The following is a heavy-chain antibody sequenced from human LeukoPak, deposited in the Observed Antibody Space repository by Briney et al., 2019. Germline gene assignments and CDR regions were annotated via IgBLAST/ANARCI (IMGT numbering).Heavy chain of an antibody. D-gene: IGHD3-9*01. J-gene: IGHJ4*02. Sequence: PSETLSLTCTVSGGSISSYYWSWIRQPAGKGLEWIGRIYTSGSTNYNPSLKSRVTMSVDTSKNQFSLKLSSVTAADTAVYYCARESSYDILTGYYIEGYFDYWGQGTLDTVSS. CDR2: IYTSGST. CDR3: ARESSYDILTGYYIEGYFDY. CDR1: GGSISSYY. V-gene: IGHV4-4*07.